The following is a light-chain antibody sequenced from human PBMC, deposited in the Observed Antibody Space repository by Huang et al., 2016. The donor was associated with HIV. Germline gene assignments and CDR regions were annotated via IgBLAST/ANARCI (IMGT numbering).Light chain of an antibody. CDR3: QKYNSAPFT. V-gene: IGKV1-27*01. J-gene: IGKJ3*01. CDR1: QGISN. CDR2: AAS. Sequence: DIQMTQSPSSLSASVGDRVTITCRASQGISNLAWYQQKPGKVPKLLIYAASTLQSGVPSRFSGSGSVTDFTLTISSLQPEDVATYYCQKYNSAPFTFGPGTKVDIK.